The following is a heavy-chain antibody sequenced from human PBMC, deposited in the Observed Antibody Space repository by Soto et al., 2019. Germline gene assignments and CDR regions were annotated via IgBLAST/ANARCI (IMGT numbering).Heavy chain of an antibody. J-gene: IGHJ4*02. Sequence: QAKVVQSGAEVRKAGSSVKLSCKASEGTFKSYAIAWVRQAPGQGLEWMGGIIPYYNTLNYAQKFQDRLTIPEYDYTNTVYMELSSLRSDDTAVYFCASGATRWYPYFFASWAQGTVVTVSS. CDR1: EGTFKSYA. V-gene: IGHV1-69*01. CDR3: ASGATRWYPYFFAS. CDR2: IIPYYNTL. D-gene: IGHD6-13*01.